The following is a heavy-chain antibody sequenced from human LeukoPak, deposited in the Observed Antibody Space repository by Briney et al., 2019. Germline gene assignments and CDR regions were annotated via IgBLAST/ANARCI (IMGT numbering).Heavy chain of an antibody. J-gene: IGHJ4*02. CDR1: GGSISSNY. D-gene: IGHD3-3*01. V-gene: IGHV4-59*01. CDR2: LHYSGST. CDR3: ASRSSIWSGYQDTLYYFDS. Sequence: PTETLSLTCTVSGGSISSNYWSWIRQPPGKGLEWIGGYLHYSGSTNYNPSLKSRVTISVDTSKNQFSLKLSSVTAADTAVYYCASRSSIWSGYQDTLYYFDSWGQGTLVTVSS.